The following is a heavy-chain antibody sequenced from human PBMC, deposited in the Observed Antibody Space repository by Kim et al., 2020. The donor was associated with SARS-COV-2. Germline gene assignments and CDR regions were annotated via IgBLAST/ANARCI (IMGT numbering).Heavy chain of an antibody. CDR3: ARDSVRHFDY. V-gene: IGHV6-1*01. J-gene: IGHJ4*02. D-gene: IGHD6-6*01. CDR2: YN. Sequence: YNDSAVSVKSSITIHPDTSKNQFSLQLNSVTPEDTAVYYCARDSVRHFDYWGQGTLVTVSS.